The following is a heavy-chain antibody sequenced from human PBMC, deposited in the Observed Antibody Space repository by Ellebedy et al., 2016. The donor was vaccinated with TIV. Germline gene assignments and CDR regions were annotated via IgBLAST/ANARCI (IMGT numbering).Heavy chain of an antibody. J-gene: IGHJ4*02. V-gene: IGHV3-73*01. CDR3: AKAPRKAAAVPYYFDY. CDR2: IRSKANNYAT. CDR1: GFTFSGSA. Sequence: GESLKISCAASGFTFSGSAMHWVRQASGKGLEWVGRIRSKANNYATAYAASVKGRFTISRDNSKNTLYLQINSLRAEESAIYFCAKAPRKAAAVPYYFDYWGQGTLVTVSS. D-gene: IGHD6-13*01.